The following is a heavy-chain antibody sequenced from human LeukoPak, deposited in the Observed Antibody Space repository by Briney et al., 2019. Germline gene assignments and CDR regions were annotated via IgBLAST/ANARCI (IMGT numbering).Heavy chain of an antibody. CDR2: IRGSSGNT. CDR1: GFTFSNAW. D-gene: IGHD6-13*01. Sequence: PGGSLQPSCAASGFTFSNAWMSWVRPAPGEGLKWVSAIRGSSGNTYYADSVKGRFTISRDTSKNTLYLQMDSLRAEDTAVYHCAKTSSSWYGHLDYWGQGALVSVSS. V-gene: IGHV3-23*01. J-gene: IGHJ4*02. CDR3: AKTSSSWYGHLDY.